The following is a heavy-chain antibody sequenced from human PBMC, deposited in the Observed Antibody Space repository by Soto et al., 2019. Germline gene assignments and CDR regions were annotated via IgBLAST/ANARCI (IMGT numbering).Heavy chain of an antibody. Sequence: SLRLSCAASGFTFSSYAMHWVRQAPGKGLEWVAVISYDGSNKYYADSVKGRFTISRDNSKNTPYLQMNSLRAEDTAVYYCARVRDYYVLYYGMDVWGQGTTVTVSS. D-gene: IGHD3-10*02. V-gene: IGHV3-30-3*01. CDR3: ARVRDYYVLYYGMDV. J-gene: IGHJ6*02. CDR2: ISYDGSNK. CDR1: GFTFSSYA.